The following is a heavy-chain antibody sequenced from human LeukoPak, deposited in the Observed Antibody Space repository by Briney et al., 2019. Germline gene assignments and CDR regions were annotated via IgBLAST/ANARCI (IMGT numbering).Heavy chain of an antibody. V-gene: IGHV4-39*01. J-gene: IGHJ4*02. CDR1: GSSITSVSHY. D-gene: IGHD3-16*01. CDR3: ARRWGNIVGVTYEY. CDR2: IYYNGST. Sequence: PSETLSLTCTISGSSITSVSHYWGWIRQPPGKGLEWIGDIYYNGSTYYSPSLRSRVTMSVHTSENQFSLRLNSVTAVDTAVYYCARRWGNIVGVTYEYWGQGTLVTVSS.